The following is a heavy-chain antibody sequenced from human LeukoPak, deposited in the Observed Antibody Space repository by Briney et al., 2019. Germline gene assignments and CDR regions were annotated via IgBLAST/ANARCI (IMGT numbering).Heavy chain of an antibody. J-gene: IGHJ5*02. CDR1: GGSFSGYY. CDR3: ARGRYARFWSGYQNWFDP. CDR2: INHSGST. D-gene: IGHD3-3*01. Sequence: EPSETLSLTCAVYGGSFSGYYWSWIRQPPGKGLEWIGEINHSGSTNYNPSLKSRVTISVDTSKNQFSLKLSSVTAADTAVYYCARGRYARFWSGYQNWFDPWGQGTLVTVSS. V-gene: IGHV4-34*01.